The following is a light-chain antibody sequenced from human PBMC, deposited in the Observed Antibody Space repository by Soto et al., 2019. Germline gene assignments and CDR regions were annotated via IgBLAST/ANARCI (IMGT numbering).Light chain of an antibody. CDR1: QAVGTW. CDR3: QQYHHYPPA. CDR2: AAS. J-gene: IGKJ3*01. V-gene: IGKV1D-16*01. Sequence: DVQMTQSPSSLSASVGDRVTITCRASQAVGTWVAWYQQKPQRAPKPLMYAASTLESGVPSRFSGSASGTNFTLTITSLQPEDFATYYCQQYHHYPPAFGPGTTVDVK.